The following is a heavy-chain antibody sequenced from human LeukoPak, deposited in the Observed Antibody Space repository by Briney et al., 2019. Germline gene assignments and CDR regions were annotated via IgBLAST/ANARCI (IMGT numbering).Heavy chain of an antibody. Sequence: ASVNVSCKASGYTFTNFYMHWVRQAPGQGLEWLGVIIPSGGASTYAQSFQGRVTMTRDTSSSTVYMELSSLRSEDTAVYYCARGLIFAFDIWGQGTMVTVSS. J-gene: IGHJ3*02. CDR2: IIPSGGAS. CDR3: ARGLIFAFDI. V-gene: IGHV1-46*01. D-gene: IGHD2/OR15-2a*01. CDR1: GYTFTNFY.